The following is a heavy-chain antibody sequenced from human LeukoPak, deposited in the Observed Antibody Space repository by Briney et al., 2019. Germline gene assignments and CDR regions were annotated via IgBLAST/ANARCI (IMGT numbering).Heavy chain of an antibody. D-gene: IGHD3-9*01. J-gene: IGHJ3*01. V-gene: IGHV4-39*07. CDR1: GGSISSSSYY. Sequence: SETLSLTCTVSGGSISSSSYYWGWIRQPPGKGLEWIGSIYYSGSTYYNPSLKSRVTISVDTSKNQFSLKLSSVTAADTAVYYCARSTVLRYFDRTWGQGTMVTVSS. CDR3: ARSTVLRYFDRT. CDR2: IYYSGST.